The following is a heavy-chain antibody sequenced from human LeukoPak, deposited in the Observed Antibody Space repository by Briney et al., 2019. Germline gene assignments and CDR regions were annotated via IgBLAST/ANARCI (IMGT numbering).Heavy chain of an antibody. V-gene: IGHV3-33*01. CDR2: IWYDGSNK. CDR3: ARGPGGSGSYWTHDAFDI. CDR1: GFTFSSYG. D-gene: IGHD3-10*01. Sequence: PGGSLRLSCAASGFTFSSYGMHWVRQAPGKGLEWVAVIWYDGSNKYYADSVKGRFTISRDNSKNTLYLQMNSLRAEDTAVYYCARGPGGSGSYWTHDAFDIWGQGTMVTVSS. J-gene: IGHJ3*02.